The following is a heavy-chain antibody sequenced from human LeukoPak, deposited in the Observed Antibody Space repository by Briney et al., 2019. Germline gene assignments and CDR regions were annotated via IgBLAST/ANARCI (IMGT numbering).Heavy chain of an antibody. V-gene: IGHV4-59*08. J-gene: IGHJ6*03. Sequence: PSETLSLTCTVSGGSVSSYYWSWIRQTPEKGLEWIGYMSYSGITDYGPSLKSRVTMSVDTSKNQFSLKLSSVTAADTAVYYCARGGTGYSSSWYEYYYYYMDVWGKGTTVTISS. CDR1: GGSVSSYY. D-gene: IGHD6-13*01. CDR3: ARGGTGYSSSWYEYYYYYMDV. CDR2: MSYSGIT.